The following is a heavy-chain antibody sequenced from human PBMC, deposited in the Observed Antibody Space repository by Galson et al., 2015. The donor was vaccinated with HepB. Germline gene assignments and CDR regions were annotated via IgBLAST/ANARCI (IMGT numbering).Heavy chain of an antibody. J-gene: IGHJ4*02. V-gene: IGHV3-73*01. CDR2: IRSKANSYAT. CDR1: GFTFSGSA. CDR3: TRLGDLSGYSSL. D-gene: IGHD6-13*01. Sequence: SLRLSCAASGFTFSGSAMHWVRQDSGRGLEWVGRIRSKANSYATAYASSVKGRFTISRDDSKNTAYMQMNSLKTEDTAVYYCTRLGDLSGYSSLWGQGTLVTVSS.